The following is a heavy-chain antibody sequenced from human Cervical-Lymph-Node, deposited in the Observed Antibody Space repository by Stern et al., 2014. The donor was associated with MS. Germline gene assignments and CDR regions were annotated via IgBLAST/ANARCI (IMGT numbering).Heavy chain of an antibody. Sequence: VQLVESGGGVIQPGGSLRLSCKASGFTVSRDYMQWVRQAPGKGLEWVSLISNVGSTCYTDSVKGRFTISRDDSKSTVYLHMTSLRAEDTAMYYCARDTSSPERSDWWGQGTLVTVSS. V-gene: IGHV3-53*01. CDR2: ISNVGST. D-gene: IGHD1-1*01. CDR3: ARDTSSPERSDW. CDR1: GFTVSRDY. J-gene: IGHJ4*02.